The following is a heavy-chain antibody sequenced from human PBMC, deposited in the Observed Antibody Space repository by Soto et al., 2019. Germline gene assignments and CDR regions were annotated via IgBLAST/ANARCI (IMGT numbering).Heavy chain of an antibody. CDR1: GFTFSSYA. J-gene: IGHJ4*02. CDR2: VSGTGGSA. CDR3: ARGYAYSDYDREY. D-gene: IGHD4-17*01. V-gene: IGHV3-23*01. Sequence: EVQLLESGGGLVRPGGSLRLSCAASGFTFSSYAMTWVRQAPGKGLEWVSGVSGTGGSAYYAASVKGRFTNSRDKSTNDRYLHMKSLRAADTAVYYCARGYAYSDYDREYWGQGTLFIVSS.